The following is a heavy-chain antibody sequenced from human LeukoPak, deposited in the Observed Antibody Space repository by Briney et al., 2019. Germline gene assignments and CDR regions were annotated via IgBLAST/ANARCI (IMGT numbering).Heavy chain of an antibody. Sequence: GGALRLSCAASGFTFSSYWRHWVRQAPGKGLVWVSRINSDGSSTTYADSVKGRFTISRDNAKNTLYLQMNSLRAEDTAVYYCARVNYYDSSGYSNDYWGQGTLVTVSS. CDR3: ARVNYYDSSGYSNDY. CDR1: GFTFSSYW. V-gene: IGHV3-74*01. CDR2: INSDGSST. J-gene: IGHJ4*02. D-gene: IGHD3-22*01.